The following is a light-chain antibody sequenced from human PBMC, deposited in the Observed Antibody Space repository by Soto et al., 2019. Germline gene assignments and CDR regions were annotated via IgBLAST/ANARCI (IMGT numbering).Light chain of an antibody. CDR3: QQYNSYSPT. CDR2: GTS. Sequence: VASTCRASQTHIAYLAWYQQKPGTAPKLRIYGTSSLETGVPSRFSGSRSATHFTLTISSLQPDDFATYYCQQYNSYSPTFGQGTKVDIK. J-gene: IGKJ1*01. V-gene: IGKV1-5*01. CDR1: QTHIAY.